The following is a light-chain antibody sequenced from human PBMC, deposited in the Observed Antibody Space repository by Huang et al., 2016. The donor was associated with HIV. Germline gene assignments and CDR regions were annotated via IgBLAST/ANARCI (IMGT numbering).Light chain of an antibody. CDR1: DSLLHSNGNNY. V-gene: IGKV2-28*01. Sequence: IVMTQSPLSLPVTPGEPASISCRSIDSLLHSNGNNYLDWYLQKPGQSPQLLIFFGSAPASGVPDSFSGGGSGTDFTLKISRVEAEDVGLYFFMQAFQTPRTFGQGTKVEIK. CDR2: FGS. CDR3: MQAFQTPRT. J-gene: IGKJ1*01.